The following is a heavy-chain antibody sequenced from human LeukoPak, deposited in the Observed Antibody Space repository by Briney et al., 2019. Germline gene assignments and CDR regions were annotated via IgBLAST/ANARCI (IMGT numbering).Heavy chain of an antibody. CDR2: ISDSGTST. Sequence: PGGSLRLSSAASGFTFSRYAMSWVRRAPGKGLQRVSIISDSGTSTYYADSVKGRFTISRDNSKNTMYLQMNSLRAEDTAVYYCAKDGAVAVTAPYYYYYMDVWGKGTTVTVSS. CDR3: AKDGAVAVTAPYYYYYMDV. D-gene: IGHD2-21*02. J-gene: IGHJ6*03. V-gene: IGHV3-23*01. CDR1: GFTFSRYA.